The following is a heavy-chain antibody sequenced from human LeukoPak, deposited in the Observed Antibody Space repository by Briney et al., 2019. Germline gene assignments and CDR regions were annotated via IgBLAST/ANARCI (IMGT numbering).Heavy chain of an antibody. V-gene: IGHV5-51*01. CDR1: GYSFTSYW. CDR3: ARQSIAAAGKGAEDY. D-gene: IGHD6-13*01. J-gene: IGHJ4*02. CDR2: IYPGDSDT. Sequence: GESLKISCKGSGYSFTSYWIGWVRQMPGKGLEWMGIIYPGDSDTRYSPSFQGQVTISADKSISTAYLQWSSLKASDTAMYYCARQSIAAAGKGAEDYWGQGTLVTVSS.